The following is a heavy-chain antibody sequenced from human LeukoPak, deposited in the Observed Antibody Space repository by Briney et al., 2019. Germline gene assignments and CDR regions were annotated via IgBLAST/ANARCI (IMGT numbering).Heavy chain of an antibody. CDR3: ARTGGSYYFPHYYYYMDV. CDR1: GYSISTGYY. V-gene: IGHV4-38-2*02. Sequence: SETLSLTCTVSGYSISTGYYWDWIRQPPGKGLEWIGTFYHGGSTYYNPSLKSRVTISVDTSKNQFSLKLSSVTAADTAVYYCARTGGSYYFPHYYYYMDVWGKGTTVAISS. D-gene: IGHD1-26*01. J-gene: IGHJ6*03. CDR2: FYHGGST.